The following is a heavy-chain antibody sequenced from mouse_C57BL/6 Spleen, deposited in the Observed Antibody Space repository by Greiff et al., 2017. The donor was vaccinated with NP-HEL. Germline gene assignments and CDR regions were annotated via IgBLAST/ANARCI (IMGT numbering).Heavy chain of an antibody. CDR2: ISYDGSN. CDR1: GYSITSGYY. V-gene: IGHV3-6*01. CDR3: ARDQGYSPFAY. Sequence: ESGPGLVKPSQSLSLTCSVTGYSITSGYYWNWIRQFPGNKLEWMGYISYDGSNNYNPSLKNRISITRDTSKNQFFLKLNSVTTEDTATYYCARDQGYSPFAYWGQGTLVTVSA. D-gene: IGHD2-12*01. J-gene: IGHJ3*01.